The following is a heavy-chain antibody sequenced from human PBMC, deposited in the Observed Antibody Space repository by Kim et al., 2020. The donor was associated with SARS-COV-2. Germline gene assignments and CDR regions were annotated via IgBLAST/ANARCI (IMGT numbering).Heavy chain of an antibody. D-gene: IGHD6-19*01. CDR2: ISYDGSNK. J-gene: IGHJ6*02. CDR3: ARDWDPGYSSGWVPYYYYGMDV. CDR1: GFTFSSYG. V-gene: IGHV3-33*05. Sequence: GGSLRLSCAASGFTFSSYGMHWVRQAPGKGLEWVAVISYDGSNKYYADSVKGRFTISRDNSKNTLYLQMNSLRAEDTAVYYCARDWDPGYSSGWVPYYYYGMDVWGQGTTVTVSS.